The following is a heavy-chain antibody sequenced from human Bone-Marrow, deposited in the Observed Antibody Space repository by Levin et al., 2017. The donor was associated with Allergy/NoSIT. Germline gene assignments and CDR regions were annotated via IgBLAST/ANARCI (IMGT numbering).Heavy chain of an antibody. J-gene: IGHJ4*02. Sequence: SETLSLTCTVSGDSINYYYWSWIRQPPGKGLEWIGNIYYSGTTNFNPFLKSRITMSVDRSKNQFSLRLRSVTAADTAVYYCAGLPKGQNYFHYWGQGTLVTVSS. CDR2: IYYSGTT. CDR1: GDSINYYY. V-gene: IGHV4-59*03. CDR3: AGLPKGQNYFHY. D-gene: IGHD3/OR15-3a*01.